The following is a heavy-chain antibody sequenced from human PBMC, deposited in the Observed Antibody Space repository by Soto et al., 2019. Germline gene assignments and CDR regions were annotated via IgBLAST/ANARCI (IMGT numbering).Heavy chain of an antibody. D-gene: IGHD3-3*01. CDR3: ARAGGFEVVTIFDY. CDR2: IYASGTT. J-gene: IGHJ4*02. Sequence: LEPLSLTCPVSGGSSSSYCWSWIRQPAGKGLEYIGRIYASGTTNYNPSLKSRVTMSVDAFENQFSLRLTSVTAADTAVYYCARAGGFEVVTIFDYWGRGTLVTVSS. V-gene: IGHV4-4*07. CDR1: GGSSSSYC.